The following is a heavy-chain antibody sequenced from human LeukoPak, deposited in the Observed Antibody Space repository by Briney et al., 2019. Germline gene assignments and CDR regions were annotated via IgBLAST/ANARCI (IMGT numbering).Heavy chain of an antibody. J-gene: IGHJ4*02. Sequence: GASVKVSCKASGGTFSSYAISWVRQAPGQGLEWMGGIIPIFGTANYAQKFQGRVTITTDESTSTAYMELSSLRSEDTAVYYCASGGDPARHFNFDYWGQGTLVTVSS. CDR3: ASGGDPARHFNFDY. CDR1: GGTFSSYA. V-gene: IGHV1-69*05. D-gene: IGHD2-21*01. CDR2: IIPIFGTA.